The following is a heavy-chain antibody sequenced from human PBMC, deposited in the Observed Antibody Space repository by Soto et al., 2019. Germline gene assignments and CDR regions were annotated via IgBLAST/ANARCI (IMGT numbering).Heavy chain of an antibody. CDR1: GFVFDDYA. J-gene: IGHJ6*02. Sequence: PGGSLRLSCATSGFVFDDYAIHWVRQSPRRGLELVRGVSRNSTRRGYSNSVKSRFTISRDSAKKSVYLEMTSLRPAEKAPEYYAKWYLGEWLLGGVDVWGQGXTVTVYS. CDR3: AKWYLGEWLLGGVDV. CDR2: VSRNSTRR. D-gene: IGHD3-16*01. V-gene: IGHV3-9*01.